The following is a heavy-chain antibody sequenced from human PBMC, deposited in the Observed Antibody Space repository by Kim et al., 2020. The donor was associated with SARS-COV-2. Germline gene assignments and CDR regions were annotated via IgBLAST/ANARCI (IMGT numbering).Heavy chain of an antibody. Sequence: SLKSRVTISVDTSKTQFSLKLSSVTAADTAVYYCARARSSSWYSEYYFDYWGQGTLVTVSS. V-gene: IGHV4-30-2*05. D-gene: IGHD6-13*01. CDR3: ARARSSSWYSEYYFDY. J-gene: IGHJ4*02.